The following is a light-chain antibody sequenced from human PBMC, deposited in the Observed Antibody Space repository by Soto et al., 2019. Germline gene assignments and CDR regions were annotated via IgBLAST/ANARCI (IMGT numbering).Light chain of an antibody. CDR1: SSDVGSYDL. V-gene: IGLV2-23*02. CDR2: EAS. Sequence: QSVLTQPASVSGSPGQSITISCTGTSSDVGSYDLVSWYQQHPGKAPKLMIYEASERPSGVSNRFSGSKSGNTASLTISGLQAEDEADYYCCSYAGSTTFVFGTGTTVTV. J-gene: IGLJ1*01. CDR3: CSYAGSTTFV.